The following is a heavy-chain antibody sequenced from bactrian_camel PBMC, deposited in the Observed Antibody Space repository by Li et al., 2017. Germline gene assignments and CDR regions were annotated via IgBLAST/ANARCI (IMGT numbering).Heavy chain of an antibody. Sequence: VQLVESGGGLVQPGGSLRLSCAASGFTSYYMSWVRQAPGKGLEWVSTINSGGGTTYYADSVKGRFTISRDNAKNTLYLQLDSLKTEDTAMYYCAQFGFYWHDYITWGQGTQVT. J-gene: IGHJ4*01. V-gene: IGHV3S40*01. CDR1: GFTSYY. CDR2: INSGGGTT. D-gene: IGHD1*01. CDR3: AQFGFYWHDYIT.